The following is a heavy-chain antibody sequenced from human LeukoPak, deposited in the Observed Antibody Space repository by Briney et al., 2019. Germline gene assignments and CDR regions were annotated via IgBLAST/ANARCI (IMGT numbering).Heavy chain of an antibody. CDR2: INSDGSST. CDR3: ARGYDYGDYIDY. CDR1: GFTFSSYW. J-gene: IGHJ4*02. V-gene: IGHV3-74*01. Sequence: GGSLRLSCAASGFTFSSYWMHWVRQAPGKGLVWVSRINSDGSSTSYADSVKGRFTISRDHAKNTLYLQMNSLRAEDTTVYYCARGYDYGDYIDYWGQGTLVTVSS. D-gene: IGHD4-17*01.